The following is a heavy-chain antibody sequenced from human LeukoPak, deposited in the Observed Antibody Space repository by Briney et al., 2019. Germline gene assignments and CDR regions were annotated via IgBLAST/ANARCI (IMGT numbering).Heavy chain of an antibody. J-gene: IGHJ4*02. V-gene: IGHV3-21*01. CDR1: GFTFSSYS. CDR2: ISSSSSYI. CDR3: AKIHCSGDSCHPPSDFDY. D-gene: IGHD2-15*01. Sequence: PGGSLRFSCAASGFTFSSYSMNWVRQAPGKGLEWVSSISSSSSYIYYADSVKGRFTISRDNAKNSLYLQMNSLRAEDTAVYYCAKIHCSGDSCHPPSDFDYWGQGTLVTVSS.